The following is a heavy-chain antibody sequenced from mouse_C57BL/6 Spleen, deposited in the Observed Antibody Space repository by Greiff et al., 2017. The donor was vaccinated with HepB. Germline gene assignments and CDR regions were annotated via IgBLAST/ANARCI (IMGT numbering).Heavy chain of an antibody. Sequence: VQLQQSGPELVKPGASVKISCKASGYTFTDYYMNWVKQSHGKSLEWIGDINPNNGGTSYNQKFKGKATLTVDKSSSTAYMELRSLTSEDSAVYYCARGLRRRDWYFDVWGTGTTVTVSS. CDR3: ARGLRRRDWYFDV. D-gene: IGHD2-4*01. CDR1: GYTFTDYY. CDR2: INPNNGGT. V-gene: IGHV1-26*01. J-gene: IGHJ1*03.